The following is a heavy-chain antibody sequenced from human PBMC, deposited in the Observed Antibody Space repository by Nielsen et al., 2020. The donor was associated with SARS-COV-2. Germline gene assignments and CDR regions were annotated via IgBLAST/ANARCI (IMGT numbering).Heavy chain of an antibody. CDR2: ISSSSSYI. CDR3: ATNPAAAANYYYYYGMDV. J-gene: IGHJ6*02. CDR1: GFTFSSYG. V-gene: IGHV3-21*01. D-gene: IGHD6-13*01. Sequence: GESLKISCAASGFTFSSYGMNWVRQAPGKGLEWVSSISSSSSYIYYADSVKGRFTISRDNAKNSLYLQMNSLRAEDTAVYYCATNPAAAANYYYYYGMDVWGQGTTVTVSS.